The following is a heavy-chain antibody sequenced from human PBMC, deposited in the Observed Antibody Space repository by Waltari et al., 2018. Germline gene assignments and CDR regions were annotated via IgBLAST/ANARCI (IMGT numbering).Heavy chain of an antibody. CDR3: AKRPFFELPTYYMDG. Sequence: EVQLVESGGGLVQPGGSLRLSCAASGFTFSHYAMTWVRQTPGKGLEWVAGIKGGSATTYYADSVKGRFTISRDNSRNTLYLQMNTLRAEDTALYYCAKRPFFELPTYYMDGWGIGTAVTVAS. D-gene: IGHD1-26*01. CDR2: IKGGSATT. CDR1: GFTFSHYA. J-gene: IGHJ6*03. V-gene: IGHV3-23*04.